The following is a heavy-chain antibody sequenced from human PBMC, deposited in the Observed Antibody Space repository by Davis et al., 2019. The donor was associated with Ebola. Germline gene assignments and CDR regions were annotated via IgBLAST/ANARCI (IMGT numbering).Heavy chain of an antibody. Sequence: GESLKISCKGSGYSFASYWIGWVRQTPEKGLEWMGFIFPADSDTRYSPSFQGQVTISADKSISTAYLQWSSLKASDTAMYYCIVSGYYYSSLDSWGQGTLVTVSS. V-gene: IGHV5-51*01. D-gene: IGHD3-22*01. CDR1: GYSFASYW. CDR2: IFPADSDT. J-gene: IGHJ4*02. CDR3: IVSGYYYSSLDS.